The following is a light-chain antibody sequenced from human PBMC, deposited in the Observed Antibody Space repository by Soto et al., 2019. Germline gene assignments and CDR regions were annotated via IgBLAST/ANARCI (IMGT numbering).Light chain of an antibody. CDR2: STS. CDR1: TGAVTSGYF. J-gene: IGLJ2*01. Sequence: QTVVTQEASLTVSPGGTVTLTCASSTGAVTSGYFTNWFQQKPGQAPRALIDSTSNRHSWTPARFSGSLLGGKAALTLSGVQPEGEAEYCCLLYYGSGQLVFGEGTKLTVL. CDR3: LLYYGSGQLV. V-gene: IGLV7-43*01.